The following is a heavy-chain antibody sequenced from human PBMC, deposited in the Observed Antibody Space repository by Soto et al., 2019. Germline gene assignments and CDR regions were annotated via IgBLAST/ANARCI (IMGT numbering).Heavy chain of an antibody. J-gene: IGHJ4*02. CDR3: ARALDYGDFEFDS. CDR2: IYHSGSA. D-gene: IGHD4-17*01. CDR1: GYSINSGYY. Sequence: PSETLSLTCAVSGYSINSGYYWGWIRQPPGKRQEWIGTIYHSGSAYYNPSLKSRVTISVDTSKNQFSLKLNSVTAADTAVYFCARALDYGDFEFDSWGQGTLVTVSS. V-gene: IGHV4-38-2*01.